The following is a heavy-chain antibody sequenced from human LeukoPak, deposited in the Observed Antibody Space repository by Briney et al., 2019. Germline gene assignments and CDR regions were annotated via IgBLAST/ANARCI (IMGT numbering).Heavy chain of an antibody. D-gene: IGHD5-18*01. CDR3: ATDTAMVLLSTGAFDI. Sequence: SETLSLTCTVSGGSIGSYYWSWIRQPPGKGLEWIGYIYYSGSTNYNPSLKSRVTISVDTSKNQFSLKLSSVTAADTAVYYCATDTAMVLLSTGAFDIWGQGTMVTVSS. CDR2: IYYSGST. CDR1: GGSIGSYY. J-gene: IGHJ3*02. V-gene: IGHV4-59*01.